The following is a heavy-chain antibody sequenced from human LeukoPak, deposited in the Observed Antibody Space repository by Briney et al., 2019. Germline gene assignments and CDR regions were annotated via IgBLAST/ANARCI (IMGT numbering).Heavy chain of an antibody. V-gene: IGHV3-7*01. CDR2: IKKDGSEK. CDR3: ARGGGHYEDFDY. D-gene: IGHD3-16*01. J-gene: IGHJ4*02. CDR1: GFSFSDYW. Sequence: PGRALRLSCAASGFSFSDYWMSWVRRAPGKGLEWVANIKKDGSEKYCVDSVKGRFTISRDNAKNSLYLQMNSLRVEDTAVYYCARGGGHYEDFDYWGQGTLVTVSS.